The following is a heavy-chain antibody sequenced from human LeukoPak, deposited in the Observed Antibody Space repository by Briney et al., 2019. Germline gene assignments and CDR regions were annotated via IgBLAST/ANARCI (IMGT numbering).Heavy chain of an antibody. V-gene: IGHV1-46*01. D-gene: IGHD1-26*01. CDR3: ARDRKIWHIVGATTADY. J-gene: IGHJ4*02. Sequence: ASVKVSCKASGYTFTSYYMHWVRQAPGQGLEWMGIINPSGGSTSYAQKFQGRVTMTRDTSTSTVYMELRSLRSDDTAVYYCARDRKIWHIVGATTADYWGQGTLVTVSS. CDR1: GYTFTSYY. CDR2: INPSGGST.